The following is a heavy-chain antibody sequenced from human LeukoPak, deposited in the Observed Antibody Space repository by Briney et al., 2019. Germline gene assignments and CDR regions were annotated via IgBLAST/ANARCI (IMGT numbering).Heavy chain of an antibody. CDR3: ARFTTVKGFDY. Sequence: SETLSLTCTVSGGSISSYYWSWIRQPPGKGLEWIGYIYYSGSTNYNPSLKSRVTISVDTSKNQFSLKLSSVTAADTAVYYCARFTTVKGFDYWGHGTLVTVSS. CDR1: GGSISSYY. CDR2: IYYSGST. D-gene: IGHD4-11*01. V-gene: IGHV4-59*01. J-gene: IGHJ4*01.